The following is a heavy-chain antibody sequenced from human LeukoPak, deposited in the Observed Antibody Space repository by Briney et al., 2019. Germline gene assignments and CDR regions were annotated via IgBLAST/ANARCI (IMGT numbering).Heavy chain of an antibody. V-gene: IGHV4-4*07. CDR3: ARDYGASEPNNWFDP. J-gene: IGHJ5*02. Sequence: PSETLSLTCTVSGGSISSYYWSWIRQPAGKGLEWIGRIYSSGSTNYNPSLKSRVTISVDTSKNQFSLKLSSVTAADTAVYYCARDYGASEPNNWFDPWGQGTLVTVSS. CDR1: GGSISSYY. CDR2: IYSSGST. D-gene: IGHD4-17*01.